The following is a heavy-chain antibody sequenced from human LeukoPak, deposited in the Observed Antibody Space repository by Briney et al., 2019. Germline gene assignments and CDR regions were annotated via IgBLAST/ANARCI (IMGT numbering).Heavy chain of an antibody. CDR2: IYYSGST. CDR1: GGSVSSGSYY. J-gene: IGHJ6*04. CDR3: AREGIAAAGTLSSGLDV. V-gene: IGHV4-61*01. D-gene: IGHD6-13*01. Sequence: PSETLSLTCTVSGGSVSSGSYYWSWIRQHPGKGLEWIGYIYYSGSTNYNPSLKSRVTISVDTSKNQFSLKLSSVTAADTAVYYCAREGIAAAGTLSSGLDVWGKGTTVTVSS.